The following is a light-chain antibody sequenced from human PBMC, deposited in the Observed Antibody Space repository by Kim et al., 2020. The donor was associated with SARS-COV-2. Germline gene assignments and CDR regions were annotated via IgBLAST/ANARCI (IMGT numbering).Light chain of an antibody. J-gene: IGKJ1*01. V-gene: IGKV6D-21*02. Sequence: VTPKEKVTITCRASQSIGDSIHWYQQKPDQSPKLLIKYASQSVSGVPSRFGGSGSGTDFTLTIKGLEAEDAAAYYCHQSNTLPRTFGQGTKVDIK. CDR2: YAS. CDR3: HQSNTLPRT. CDR1: QSIGDS.